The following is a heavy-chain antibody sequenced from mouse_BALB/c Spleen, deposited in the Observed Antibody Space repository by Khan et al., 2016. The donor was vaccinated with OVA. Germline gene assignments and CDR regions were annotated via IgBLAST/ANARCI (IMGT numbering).Heavy chain of an antibody. J-gene: IGHJ2*01. CDR3: ARIYRGDFDY. CDR2: INPHIGET. Sequence: VQLQQSGPELVKPGASVKISCKASGYSFTDYFMNWVMQSHGKSLEWIGRINPHIGETFYNQKFKGKATLTVDESSSTAHMELRSLASEDSEVYYCARIYRGDFDYWGQGTTLTVSA. CDR1: GYSFTDYF. V-gene: IGHV1-20*02. D-gene: IGHD2-13*01.